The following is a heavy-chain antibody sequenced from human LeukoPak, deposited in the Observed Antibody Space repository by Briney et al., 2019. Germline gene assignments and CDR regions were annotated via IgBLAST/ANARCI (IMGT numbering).Heavy chain of an antibody. Sequence: GGSLRLSCAASGFTFSSYWMHWVRQAPGKGLVWVSRINSDGSSTSYADSVKGRLTISRDNAKDTLYLQMNSLRAEDTAVYYCARALLTGPGHFDYWGQGTLVTVSS. CDR1: GFTFSSYW. D-gene: IGHD3-9*01. V-gene: IGHV3-74*01. CDR3: ARALLTGPGHFDY. CDR2: INSDGSST. J-gene: IGHJ4*02.